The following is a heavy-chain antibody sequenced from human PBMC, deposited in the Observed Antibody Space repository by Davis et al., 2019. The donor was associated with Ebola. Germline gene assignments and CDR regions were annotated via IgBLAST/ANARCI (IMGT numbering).Heavy chain of an antibody. D-gene: IGHD3-16*01. CDR3: ARTVGDIYYYGMDV. J-gene: IGHJ6*02. Sequence: PGGSLRLSCAASGFTFSSYGMHWVRQAPGKGLEWVAVISYDGSNKYYADSVKGRFTISRDNSKNTLYLQMNSLRAEDTAVYYCARTVGDIYYYGMDVWGQGTTVTVSS. CDR1: GFTFSSYG. CDR2: ISYDGSNK. V-gene: IGHV3-30*03.